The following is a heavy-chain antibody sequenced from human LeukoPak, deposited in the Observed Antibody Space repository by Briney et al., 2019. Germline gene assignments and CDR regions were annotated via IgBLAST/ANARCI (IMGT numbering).Heavy chain of an antibody. J-gene: IGHJ4*02. CDR1: GGSFSGYY. V-gene: IGHV4-34*01. Sequence: SETLSLTCAVYGGSFSGYYWSWIRQPPGKGLEWIGEINHSGSTNYNPSLKSRVTISVDTSKNQFSLKLSSVTAADTAMYYCARGHSLFDYWGQGTLVTVSS. CDR3: ARGHSLFDY. D-gene: IGHD3-16*02. CDR2: INHSGST.